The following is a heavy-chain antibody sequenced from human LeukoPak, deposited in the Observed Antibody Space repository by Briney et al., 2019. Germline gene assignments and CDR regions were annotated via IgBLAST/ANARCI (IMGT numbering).Heavy chain of an antibody. CDR1: GFTFSSYW. D-gene: IGHD2-15*01. CDR2: INSDGSST. J-gene: IGHJ5*02. CDR3: ARGILNAPGWFDP. V-gene: IGHV3-74*01. Sequence: GGSLRLSCAASGFTFSSYWMHWVRQAPGKGLVWVSRINSDGSSTSYADSVKGRFTISRDNAKNTLYLQMNSLRAEDTAVYYCARGILNAPGWFDPWGQGTLVTVSS.